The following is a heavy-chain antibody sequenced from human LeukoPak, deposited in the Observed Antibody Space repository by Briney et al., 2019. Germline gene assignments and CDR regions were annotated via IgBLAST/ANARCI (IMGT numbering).Heavy chain of an antibody. Sequence: SETLSLTCTVSGDSISRYYWSWVRQPPGKGLEWIGYIHYSGTTKHNPSLKSRVTMSADTSKNQFSLRLTSVTAAGTAVYHCARNSPIATDGTAFDMWGQGTRVTVSS. CDR1: GDSISRYY. CDR3: ARNSPIATDGTAFDM. J-gene: IGHJ3*02. D-gene: IGHD6-13*01. V-gene: IGHV4-59*08. CDR2: IHYSGTT.